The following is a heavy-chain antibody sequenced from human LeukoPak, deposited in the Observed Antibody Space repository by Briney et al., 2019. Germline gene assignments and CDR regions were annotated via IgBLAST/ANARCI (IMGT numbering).Heavy chain of an antibody. Sequence: GESLQISCQVSGYIFTHCWIGWARQMPGNGLESMGIIYPADSDTTYSPSFQGQVTISVDKSISTVYLQWSSLKASDTAMYYCARQSRDGSKTRGYYFDYWGQGTLVTVSS. CDR3: ARQSRDGSKTRGYYFDY. D-gene: IGHD3-10*01. V-gene: IGHV5-51*01. CDR2: IYPADSDT. CDR1: GYIFTHCW. J-gene: IGHJ4*02.